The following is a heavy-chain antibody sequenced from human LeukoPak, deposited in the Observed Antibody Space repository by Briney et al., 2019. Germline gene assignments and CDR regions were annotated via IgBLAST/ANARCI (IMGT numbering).Heavy chain of an antibody. Sequence: YRQCVRHGRGQMLKKQRIINLSGGSTHYPQKFQDRVTMTRDTSTSTVYMELSSLRSEDTAVYYCARDLDCGDNSGDYRGRGTLVSVSA. V-gene: IGHV1-46*01. D-gene: IGHD2-21*02. J-gene: IGHJ4*02. CDR1: Y. CDR2: INLSGGST. CDR3: ARDLDCGDNSGDY.